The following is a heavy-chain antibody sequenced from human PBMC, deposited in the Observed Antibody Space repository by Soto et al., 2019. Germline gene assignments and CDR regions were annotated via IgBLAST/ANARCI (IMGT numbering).Heavy chain of an antibody. Sequence: QVQLVQSGAEVKKPGSSVKVSCKASGGTFSSYAISWVRQAPGQGLEWMGGIIPIFGTANYAQKFQGRVTITAEESTSTAYMELSSLRSADTAVYYCAREDIVVVVAATRPYYYYGMDVWGQGTTVTVSS. CDR1: GGTFSSYA. J-gene: IGHJ6*02. CDR2: IIPIFGTA. CDR3: AREDIVVVVAATRPYYYYGMDV. D-gene: IGHD2-15*01. V-gene: IGHV1-69*01.